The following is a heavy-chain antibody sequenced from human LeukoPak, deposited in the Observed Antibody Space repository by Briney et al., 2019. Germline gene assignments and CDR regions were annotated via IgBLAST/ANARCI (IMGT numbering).Heavy chain of an antibody. CDR1: GYTFTGYY. J-gene: IGHJ6*03. D-gene: IGHD3-3*01. V-gene: IGHV1-2*02. CDR2: INPNSGGT. Sequence: ASVKVSCKASGYTFTGYYMHWVRQAPGQGLEWMGWINPNSGGTNYAQKFQGRVTMTRDTSISTAYMELSRLRSDDTAVYYCARGSLRFLEWSTRDYYYYYMDVWGKGTTVTVSS. CDR3: ARGSLRFLEWSTRDYYYYYMDV.